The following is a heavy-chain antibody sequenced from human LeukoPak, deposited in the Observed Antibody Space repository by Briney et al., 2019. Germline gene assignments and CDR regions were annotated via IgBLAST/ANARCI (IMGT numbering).Heavy chain of an antibody. Sequence: GRSLRLSCAASGFTFSSYAMHWVRQAPGKGLECVAVISYDGSNKYYADSVKGRFTISRDNSKNTLYLQMNSLRAEDTAVYYCARDQDSGSYLFDYWGQGTLVTVSS. D-gene: IGHD1-26*01. CDR2: ISYDGSNK. V-gene: IGHV3-30*04. CDR3: ARDQDSGSYLFDY. J-gene: IGHJ4*02. CDR1: GFTFSSYA.